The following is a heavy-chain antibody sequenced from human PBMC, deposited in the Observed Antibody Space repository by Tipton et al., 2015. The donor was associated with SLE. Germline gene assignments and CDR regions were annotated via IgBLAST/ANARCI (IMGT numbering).Heavy chain of an antibody. Sequence: TLSLTCTVSGGAISTFYWSWIRQSAGKGLEWIGRIYSSGRTHYNPSLKSRVTMSVDTSRKQFSLKLTSVTAADTAVYYCARRGWVDAFDIWGQGTMVIVSS. V-gene: IGHV4-4*07. J-gene: IGHJ3*02. CDR1: GGAISTFY. D-gene: IGHD6-19*01. CDR3: ARRGWVDAFDI. CDR2: IYSSGRT.